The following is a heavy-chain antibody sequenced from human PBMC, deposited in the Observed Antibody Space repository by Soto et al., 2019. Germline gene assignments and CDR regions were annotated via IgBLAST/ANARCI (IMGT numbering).Heavy chain of an antibody. CDR3: ASQDSYYYYYGMDV. CDR1: GGSISSGGYS. D-gene: IGHD2-15*01. J-gene: IGHJ6*02. V-gene: IGHV4-39*01. CDR2: IYYSGST. Sequence: SETLSLTCAVSGGSISSGGYSWSWIRQPPGKGLEWIGGIYYSGSTYYNPSLKSRVTISVDTSKNQFSLKLSSVTAADTAVYYCASQDSYYYYYGMDVWGQGTTVTAP.